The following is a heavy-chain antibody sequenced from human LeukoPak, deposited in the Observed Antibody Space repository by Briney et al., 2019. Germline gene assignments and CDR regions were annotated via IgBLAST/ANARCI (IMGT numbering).Heavy chain of an antibody. V-gene: IGHV1-18*01. D-gene: IGHD5-12*01. CDR2: ISGYDGNT. CDR1: GYTFSSYG. J-gene: IGHJ4*02. CDR3: ARSSLGTITAGPFDY. Sequence: ASVKVSCKASGYTFSSYGIAWVRQAPGQGLEWTGLISGYDGNTNYAQKLQGRVSMTTDTSTTTAYMELRSLTSDDTALYYCARSSLGTITAGPFDYWGQGTLVTVSS.